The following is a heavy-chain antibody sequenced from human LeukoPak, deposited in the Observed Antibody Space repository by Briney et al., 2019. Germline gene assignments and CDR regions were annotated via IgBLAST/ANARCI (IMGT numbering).Heavy chain of an antibody. Sequence: ASVKVSCKVSGYTLTELSMHWVRQAPGKGLEWMGGFDPEDGETIYAQKFQGRVTMTEDTSTDTAYMELSSLRSEDTAVYYCAAVSRWGGYFDYWGQGTLVTVSS. J-gene: IGHJ4*02. V-gene: IGHV1-24*01. CDR3: AAVSRWGGYFDY. D-gene: IGHD3-16*01. CDR1: GYTLTELS. CDR2: FDPEDGET.